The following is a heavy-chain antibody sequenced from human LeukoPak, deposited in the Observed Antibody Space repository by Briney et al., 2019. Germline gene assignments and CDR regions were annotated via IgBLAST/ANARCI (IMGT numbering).Heavy chain of an antibody. CDR2: IKQDGSEK. V-gene: IGHV3-7*01. CDR1: GFTFSSYW. Sequence: PGGSLRLSCAASGFTFSSYWMSWVRQAPGKGLEWVANIKQDGSEKYYVDSVKGRFTISRDNAKNSLYLQMNSLRAEDTAVYYCARDQTGRYYDFWSCYMYYYYMDLCGKGATVTVSS. D-gene: IGHD3-3*01. J-gene: IGHJ6*03. CDR3: ARDQTGRYYDFWSCYMYYYYMDL.